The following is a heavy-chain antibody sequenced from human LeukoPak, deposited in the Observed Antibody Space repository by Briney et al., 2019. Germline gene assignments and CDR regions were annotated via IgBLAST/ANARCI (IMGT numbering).Heavy chain of an antibody. J-gene: IGHJ6*03. CDR2: MNPNSGNT. V-gene: IGHV1-8*03. CDR3: ARGFGSTLSYYYMDV. Sequence: GASVKVSCTASGYTFTSYDINWVRQATGQGLEWMGWMNPNSGNTGYAQKFQGRVTITRNTSISTAYMELSSLRSEDTAVYYCARGFGSTLSYYYMDVWGKGTTVTVSS. CDR1: GYTFTSYD. D-gene: IGHD2-2*01.